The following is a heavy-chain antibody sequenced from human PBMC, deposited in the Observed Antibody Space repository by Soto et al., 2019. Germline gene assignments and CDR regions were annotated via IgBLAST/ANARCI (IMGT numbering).Heavy chain of an antibody. D-gene: IGHD2-15*01. J-gene: IGHJ4*02. V-gene: IGHV3-74*01. CDR3: ARLRCSGGDCYSTTDY. Sequence: GGSLRLSCAASGFIFSNYWMHWVRQAPGKGLVWVSRISRDGSTTNYADSVKGRFTISRDNAKNTLYLQMNSLRAEDTAVYFCARLRCSGGDCYSTTDYWGQGTLVTVSS. CDR2: ISRDGSTT. CDR1: GFIFSNYW.